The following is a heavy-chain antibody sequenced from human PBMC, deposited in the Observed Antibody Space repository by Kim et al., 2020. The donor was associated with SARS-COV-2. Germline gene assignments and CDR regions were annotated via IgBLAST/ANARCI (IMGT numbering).Heavy chain of an antibody. CDR2: IDPSDSYT. CDR3: ARHRASSSWLPAGGFDP. Sequence: GESLKISCKGSGYSFTSYWISWVRQMPGKGLEWMGRIDPSDSYTNYSPSFQGHVTISADKSISTAYLQWSSLKASDTAMYYCARHRASSSWLPAGGFDPWGEGALVTVSS. CDR1: GYSFTSYW. D-gene: IGHD6-13*01. V-gene: IGHV5-10-1*01. J-gene: IGHJ5*02.